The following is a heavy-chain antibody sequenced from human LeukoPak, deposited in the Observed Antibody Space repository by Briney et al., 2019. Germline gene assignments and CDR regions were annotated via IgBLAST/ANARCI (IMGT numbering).Heavy chain of an antibody. V-gene: IGHV4-59*01. CDR2: IYYSGSP. CDR1: GGSISSYY. J-gene: IGHJ4*02. D-gene: IGHD4-17*01. Sequence: SETLSLTCTVSGGSISSYYWSWIRQPPGKGLEWIWYIYYSGSPNYNPSLKSRVTLSVDTSKNQFSLKLSSVTAADTAVYYCARADGDYVYFDYWGQGTLVSVSS. CDR3: ARADGDYVYFDY.